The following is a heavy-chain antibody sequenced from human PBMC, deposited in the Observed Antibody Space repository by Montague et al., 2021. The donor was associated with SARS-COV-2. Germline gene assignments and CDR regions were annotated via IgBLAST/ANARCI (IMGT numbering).Heavy chain of an antibody. Sequence: CRRLSCAASGFPLSSYWMHWLRQAPGKGLVWVSRINSDGRNLEYADSVKGRFTISRDNAQNTLYLQMNSLRAEDTAVYYCARDRVVGVTTNTLDHWGQGTMVTVSS. D-gene: IGHD3-22*01. CDR2: INSDGRNL. CDR1: GFPLSSYW. V-gene: IGHV3-74*03. J-gene: IGHJ1*01. CDR3: ARDRVVGVTTNTLDH.